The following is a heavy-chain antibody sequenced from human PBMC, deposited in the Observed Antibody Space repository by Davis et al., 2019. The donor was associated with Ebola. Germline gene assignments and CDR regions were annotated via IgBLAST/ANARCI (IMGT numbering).Heavy chain of an antibody. J-gene: IGHJ6*02. V-gene: IGHV3-11*06. CDR3: ARGRGTEYGMDV. CDR2: ISSSSSYT. Sequence: PGGSLRLSCAASGFTFSDYYMSWIRQAPGKGLEWVSYISSSSSYTNYADSVKGRFTISRDNAKNSLYLQMNSLRAEDTAVYYCARGRGTEYGMDVWGQGTTVTVSS. D-gene: IGHD3-10*01. CDR1: GFTFSDYY.